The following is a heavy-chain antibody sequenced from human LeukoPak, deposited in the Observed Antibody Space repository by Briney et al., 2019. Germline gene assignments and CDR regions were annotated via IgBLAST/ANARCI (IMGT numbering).Heavy chain of an antibody. V-gene: IGHV4-4*07. CDR3: ARNPGGHGYYFDY. J-gene: IGHJ4*02. D-gene: IGHD2-2*03. CDR1: GCTTSKYF. CDR2: IHTSGST. Sequence: SETLPLTCTVSGCTTSKYFCTWLRQSAGKGLEWIGRIHTSGSTNYNPSLKSRVSMSVDTSKNQFSLKLSSVTAADTAVYYWARNPGGHGYYFDYWGQGALVTVSS.